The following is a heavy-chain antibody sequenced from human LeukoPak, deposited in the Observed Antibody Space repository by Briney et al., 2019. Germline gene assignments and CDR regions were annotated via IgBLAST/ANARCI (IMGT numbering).Heavy chain of an antibody. Sequence: GGSLRLSCAASALRFSSFAMTWVRQVPGKGLEWVSGIHGSGETTYYADPVKGRLTISRDNSKNTLYLQMNSLRAEDTAVYYCATSAPRYIVVVPAAIRYWGQGTLVTVSS. D-gene: IGHD2-2*02. CDR2: IHGSGETT. CDR1: ALRFSSFA. J-gene: IGHJ4*02. CDR3: ATSAPRYIVVVPAAIRY. V-gene: IGHV3-23*01.